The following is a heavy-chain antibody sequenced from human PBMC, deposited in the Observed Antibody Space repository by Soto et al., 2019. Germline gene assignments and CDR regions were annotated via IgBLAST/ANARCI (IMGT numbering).Heavy chain of an antibody. D-gene: IGHD1-26*01. CDR3: ASGIVGATTYGMDV. J-gene: IGHJ6*02. Sequence: EVQLVESGGGVVRPGGSLRLSCAASGFTFDDYGLSWVRQAPGKGLEWVSGINWNGGSTRYADSVKGRFTISRDNAKNSLYLQMNCLRAEDTALYYWASGIVGATTYGMDVWGQGTTVTVSS. CDR1: GFTFDDYG. CDR2: INWNGGST. V-gene: IGHV3-20*04.